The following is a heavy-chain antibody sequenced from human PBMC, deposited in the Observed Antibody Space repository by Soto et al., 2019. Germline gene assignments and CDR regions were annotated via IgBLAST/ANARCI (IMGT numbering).Heavy chain of an antibody. D-gene: IGHD2-15*01. CDR2: INAGNGNT. CDR1: GYTFTSYA. J-gene: IGHJ6*02. Sequence: ASVKVSCKASGYTFTSYAMHWVRQAPGQRLEWMGWINAGNGNTKYSQKFQGRVTITRDTSASTAYMELSSLRSEDTAVYYCAGGPVVAAFSYYYYGMDVWGRGTTVTVSS. V-gene: IGHV1-3*01. CDR3: AGGPVVAAFSYYYYGMDV.